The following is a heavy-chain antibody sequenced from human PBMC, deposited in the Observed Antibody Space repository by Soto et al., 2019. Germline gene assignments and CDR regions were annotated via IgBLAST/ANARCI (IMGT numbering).Heavy chain of an antibody. Sequence: QPGGSLRLSCAASEFTFSGSAMHWVRQASWKGLEWVGRIRSKANSYATAYAASVKGRFTISRDDSKNTAYPQMNSLKTEDTAVYYCTSARRIAVAGTYYYGMDVWGQGTTVTVSS. J-gene: IGHJ6*02. D-gene: IGHD6-19*01. CDR3: TSARRIAVAGTYYYGMDV. V-gene: IGHV3-73*01. CDR1: EFTFSGSA. CDR2: IRSKANSYAT.